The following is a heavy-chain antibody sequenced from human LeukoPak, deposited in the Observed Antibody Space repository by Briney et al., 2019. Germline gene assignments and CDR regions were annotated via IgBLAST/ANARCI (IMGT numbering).Heavy chain of an antibody. J-gene: IGHJ4*02. D-gene: IGHD2-8*01. CDR1: GFTFTIYS. CDR3: AGRDCTNGLCQFDY. Sequence: GGSLRLSCVASGFTFTIYSMNWVRLAPGKGLEWVSSISTTGDFIHYADSVKGRFTISRDNAKNSLYLQMNSLRAEDTAIYYCAGRDCTNGLCQFDYWGQGTLVTVSS. V-gene: IGHV3-21*01. CDR2: ISTTGDFI.